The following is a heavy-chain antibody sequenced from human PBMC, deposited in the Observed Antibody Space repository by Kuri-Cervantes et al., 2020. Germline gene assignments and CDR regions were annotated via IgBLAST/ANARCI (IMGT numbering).Heavy chain of an antibody. Sequence: GESLKISCAASGFTFSSYSMSWVRQAPGKGLEWVSYISSSGDTKFYADSMKGRFTISRDNAKNALFLQMSSLRDDDTAAYYCARDKRAFGSGNYNYFYGMDVWGQGTTVTVSS. CDR1: GFTFSSYS. D-gene: IGHD3-10*01. CDR2: ISSSGDTK. V-gene: IGHV3-48*02. J-gene: IGHJ6*02. CDR3: ARDKRAFGSGNYNYFYGMDV.